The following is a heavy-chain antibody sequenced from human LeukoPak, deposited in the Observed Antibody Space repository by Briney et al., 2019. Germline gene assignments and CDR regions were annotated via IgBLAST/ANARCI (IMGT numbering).Heavy chain of an antibody. V-gene: IGHV1-69*04. D-gene: IGHD5-24*01. Sequence: SVKVSCKASGGTFSSYAISWVRQAPGQGLEWMGRIIPILGIANYAQKFQGRVTITADKSTSTAYMELSSLRSEDTAVYYCASGRWLPGAFDIWGQGTMVTVSS. CDR1: GGTFSSYA. CDR3: ASGRWLPGAFDI. CDR2: IIPILGIA. J-gene: IGHJ3*02.